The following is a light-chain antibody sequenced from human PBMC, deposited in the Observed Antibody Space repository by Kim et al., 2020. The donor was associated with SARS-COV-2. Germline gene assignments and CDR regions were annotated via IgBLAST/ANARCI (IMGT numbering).Light chain of an antibody. CDR2: DDS. CDR3: QVWDSSSDV. V-gene: IGLV3-21*03. J-gene: IGLJ1*01. CDR1: NIGSKS. Sequence: VAPGKTARITCGGNNIGSKSVHWYQQKPGQAPVLVVYDDSGRPSGIPERFSGSNSGNTATLTISRVEAGDEADYYCQVWDSSSDVFGTGTKVTVL.